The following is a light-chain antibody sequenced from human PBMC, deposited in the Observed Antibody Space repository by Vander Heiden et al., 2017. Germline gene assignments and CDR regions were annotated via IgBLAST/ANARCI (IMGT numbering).Light chain of an antibody. CDR3: QQYYKPPQVT. CDR2: WAS. CDR1: QSILYNSNNQNY. V-gene: IGKV4-1*01. Sequence: DIVMTRSPDSLPVSLGERPTINCKSSQSILYNSNNQNYLGWYQQKAGQPPKLLIYWASTRESGVPDRFSGSGSGTDFSLTISSLQAEDVAVYYCQQYYKPPQVTFGQGTRLEIK. J-gene: IGKJ5*01.